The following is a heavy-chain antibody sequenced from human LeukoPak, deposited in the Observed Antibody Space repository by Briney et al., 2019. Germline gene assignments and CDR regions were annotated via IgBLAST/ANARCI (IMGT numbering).Heavy chain of an antibody. J-gene: IGHJ5*02. CDR2: IYYSGST. CDR1: GGSISSYY. Sequence: SETLSLTCTVSGGSISSYYWSWIRQPPGKGLEWIGYIYYSGSTSYNPSLKSRVTISVDTSKNQFSLRLTSVTAADTAVYYCARKEGGQLVNTRRWFDPWGQGTLVTVSS. D-gene: IGHD6-13*01. CDR3: ARKEGGQLVNTRRWFDP. V-gene: IGHV4-59*12.